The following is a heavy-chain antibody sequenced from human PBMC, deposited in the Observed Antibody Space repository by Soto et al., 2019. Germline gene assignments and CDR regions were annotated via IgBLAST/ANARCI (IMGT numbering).Heavy chain of an antibody. Sequence: AETLSLTCTVSGDSITASYSNCSWIGQPPGKGLEWIGTSYYSGTTSQNPPLRSRITISGDTSRNQFSLNLRSVTAADSGVYYCAKLVRDDVRRSDLDHWGQGTLVTVSS. D-gene: IGHD3-10*02. CDR1: GDSITASYSN. CDR2: SYYSGTT. CDR3: AKLVRDDVRRSDLDH. J-gene: IGHJ4*02. V-gene: IGHV4-39*01.